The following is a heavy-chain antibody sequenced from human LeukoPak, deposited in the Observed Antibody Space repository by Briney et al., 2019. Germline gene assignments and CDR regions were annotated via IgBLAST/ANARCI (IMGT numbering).Heavy chain of an antibody. Sequence: PSESLSLTCTVSGGSISSRSYYWGWIRQPPGKGLERIGSIYYSGSTYYNPSLKTRVTISVDTSKNQFSLKLSSVTAADTAVYYCARQLGYCSSTSCYADKVDYWGQGTLVTVSS. V-gene: IGHV4-39*01. CDR2: IYYSGST. D-gene: IGHD2-2*01. CDR1: GGSISSRSYY. CDR3: ARQLGYCSSTSCYADKVDY. J-gene: IGHJ4*02.